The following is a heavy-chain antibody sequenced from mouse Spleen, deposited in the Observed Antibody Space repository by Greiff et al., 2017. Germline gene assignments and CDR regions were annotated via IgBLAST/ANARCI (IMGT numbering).Heavy chain of an antibody. CDR1: GYTFTSYG. J-gene: IGHJ2*01. Sequence: QVQLQQSGAELARPGASVKLSCKASGYTFTSYGISWVKQRPGQGLEWIGEIYPRSGNTYYNEKFKGKATLTADKSSSTAYMELRSLTSEDSAVYFCARETFRDYDEGSYFDYWGQGTTLTVSS. CDR3: ARETFRDYDEGSYFDY. CDR2: IYPRSGNT. V-gene: IGHV1-81*01. D-gene: IGHD2-4*01.